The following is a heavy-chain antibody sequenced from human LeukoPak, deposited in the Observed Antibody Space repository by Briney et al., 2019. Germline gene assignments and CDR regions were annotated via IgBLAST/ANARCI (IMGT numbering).Heavy chain of an antibody. J-gene: IGHJ4*02. CDR2: ITSFNGNT. D-gene: IGHD3-22*01. CDR1: GYTFTSYG. CDR3: ARDSYDSSGSYFFLKLLDY. V-gene: IGHV1-18*01. Sequence: ASVKVSCKVSGYTFTSYGINWVRQAPGQGLEWMGWITSFNGNTDYAQKFQGRVTMTTDTSTNTAYMELRSLRSDDTAVYYCARDSYDSSGSYFFLKLLDYWGQGTLVAVSS.